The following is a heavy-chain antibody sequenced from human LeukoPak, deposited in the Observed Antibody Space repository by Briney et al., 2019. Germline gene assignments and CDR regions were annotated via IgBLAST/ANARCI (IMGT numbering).Heavy chain of an antibody. CDR3: ARGRYYDSSGYYYGY. CDR2: INPNSGGT. D-gene: IGHD3-22*01. J-gene: IGHJ4*02. Sequence: ASVKVSCKASGYTFTGYYMHWVRQAPGQGLEWMGWINPNSGGTNYAQKFQGWVTMTRDTSISTAYMELSRLRSDDTAAYYCARGRYYDSSGYYYGYWGQGTLVTVSS. V-gene: IGHV1-2*04. CDR1: GYTFTGYY.